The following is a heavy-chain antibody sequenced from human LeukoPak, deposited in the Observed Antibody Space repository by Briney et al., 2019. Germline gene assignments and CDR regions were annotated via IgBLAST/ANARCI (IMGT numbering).Heavy chain of an antibody. D-gene: IGHD6-13*01. CDR3: ARGRFGYSSSWSPFDY. V-gene: IGHV1-8*03. CDR1: GYTFTSYD. J-gene: IGHJ4*02. Sequence: ASVKVSCKASGYTFTSYDINWVRQATGQGLEWMGWMNPNSGNTGYAQKFQGRVTITRNTSISTAYMELSSLRSEETAVYYCARGRFGYSSSWSPFDYWGQGTLVTVSS. CDR2: MNPNSGNT.